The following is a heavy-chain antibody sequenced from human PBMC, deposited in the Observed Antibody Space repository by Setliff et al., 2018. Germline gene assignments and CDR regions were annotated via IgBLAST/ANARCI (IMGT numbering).Heavy chain of an antibody. Sequence: PGGSLRLSCAASGFTFSDYYMNWIRQAPGKGLEWVSYISRGGNTIYYADSVKGRFTISRDNAKNSLYLQMNSLRAEDTAVYYCARDFGSHFFDYWGQGTLVTVSS. CDR1: GFTFSDYY. CDR3: ARDFGSHFFDY. V-gene: IGHV3-11*04. J-gene: IGHJ4*02. D-gene: IGHD3-16*01. CDR2: ISRGGNTI.